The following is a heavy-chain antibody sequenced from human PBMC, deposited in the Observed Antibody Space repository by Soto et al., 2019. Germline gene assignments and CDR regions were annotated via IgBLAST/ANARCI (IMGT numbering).Heavy chain of an antibody. D-gene: IGHD3-3*01. CDR3: ARRSGDFWSGYYFDY. Sequence: PSETLSLTCTVAGSSISSYYWSWIRQPPGKGLEWIGYIYYSGSTNYNPSLKSRVTISVDTSKNQFSLKLSSVTAADTALYYCARRSGDFWSGYYFDYWGQATLVTVSS. J-gene: IGHJ4*02. CDR1: GSSISSYY. CDR2: IYYSGST. V-gene: IGHV4-59*08.